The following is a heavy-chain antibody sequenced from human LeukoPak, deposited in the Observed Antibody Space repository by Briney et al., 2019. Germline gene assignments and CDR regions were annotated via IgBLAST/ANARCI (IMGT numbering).Heavy chain of an antibody. CDR1: GGSFSGYY. D-gene: IGHD3-10*01. Sequence: PSETLSLTCAVYGGSFSGYYWSWIRQPPGKGLEWIGRIYTSGSTNYNPSLKSRVTMSVDTSKNQFSLKLSSVTAADTAVYYCARDTGLLWFGELLYLSAFDIWGQGTMVTVSS. V-gene: IGHV4-4*07. CDR3: ARDTGLLWFGELLYLSAFDI. CDR2: IYTSGST. J-gene: IGHJ3*02.